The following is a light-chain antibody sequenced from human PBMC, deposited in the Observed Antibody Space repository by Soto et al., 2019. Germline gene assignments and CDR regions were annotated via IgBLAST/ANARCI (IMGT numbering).Light chain of an antibody. Sequence: DIQMTHSPSTLSASVGDRVTITCRASQSISSWLAWYQQKPGKAPNLLIYDASSLESGVPSRFSGSGSGTEFTLTISSLQPDDFAIYYCQQYNSYFRTWTFGQGTKVDIK. CDR1: QSISSW. CDR3: QQYNSYFRTWT. J-gene: IGKJ1*01. V-gene: IGKV1-5*01. CDR2: DAS.